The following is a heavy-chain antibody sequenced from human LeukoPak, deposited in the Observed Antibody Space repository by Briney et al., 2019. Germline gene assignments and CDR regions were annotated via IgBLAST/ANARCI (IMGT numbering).Heavy chain of an antibody. CDR3: AKDRTVGASYWYFDL. Sequence: GGSLRLSCATSGFSFNNDWMDWVRQAPGKGLEWVANINRDGSEKNCLDSVKGRFTISRDSSKNTLFLQMNTLGAEDTAIYYCAKDRTVGASYWYFDLWGRGTLVTVSS. CDR1: GFSFNNDW. J-gene: IGHJ2*01. D-gene: IGHD1-26*01. V-gene: IGHV3-7*03. CDR2: INRDGSEK.